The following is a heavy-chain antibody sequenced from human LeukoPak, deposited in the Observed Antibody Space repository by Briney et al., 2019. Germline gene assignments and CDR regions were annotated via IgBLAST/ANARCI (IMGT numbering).Heavy chain of an antibody. CDR3: ARGLAFSSGWTGPWFDP. CDR2: INHSGST. V-gene: IGHV4-34*01. J-gene: IGHJ5*02. D-gene: IGHD6-19*01. CDR1: GGSFSGYY. Sequence: TSETLSLTCAVYGGSFSGYYWSWIRQPPGKGLEWIGEINHSGSTNYNPSLKSRVTISVDTSKNQFSLKLSSVTAADTAVYYCARGLAFSSGWTGPWFDPWGQGTLVTVSS.